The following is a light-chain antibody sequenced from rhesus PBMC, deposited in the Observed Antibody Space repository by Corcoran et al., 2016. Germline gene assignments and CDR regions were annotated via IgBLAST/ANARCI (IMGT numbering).Light chain of an antibody. V-gene: IGLV2-32*01. CDR1: GGDIGAYNF. CDR2: EVS. J-gene: IGLJ1*01. Sequence: QAALTQPRSVSGSPGQSVTISCTGTGGDIGAYNFVSWYQMHPGSAPKLMIYEVSKRPSGVSDRFSGSKSSNTASLTISGLQAGDEADYYCCSYAGSDTFYVFGVGTRLTVL. CDR3: CSYAGSDTFYV.